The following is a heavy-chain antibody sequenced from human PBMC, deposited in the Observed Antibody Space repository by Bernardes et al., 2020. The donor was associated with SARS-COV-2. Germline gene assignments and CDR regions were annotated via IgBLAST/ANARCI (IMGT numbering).Heavy chain of an antibody. CDR1: GFTFSDSA. D-gene: IGHD1-1*01. CDR3: AKDQGRQLGHNWFDP. Sequence: GGSLRLSRAASGFTFSDSALSWVRQAPGKGLEWVSAISSRGDDTDYADSVKGRFTISRDNSKNTLYLQMNSLRTEDTAVYYCAKDQGRQLGHNWFDPWGQGTLVTVSS. CDR2: ISSRGDDT. J-gene: IGHJ5*02. V-gene: IGHV3-23*01.